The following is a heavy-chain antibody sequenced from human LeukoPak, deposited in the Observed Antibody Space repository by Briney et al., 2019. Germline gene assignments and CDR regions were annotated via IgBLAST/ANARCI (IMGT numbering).Heavy chain of an antibody. D-gene: IGHD6-13*01. CDR3: AREEAAAAGMFDY. J-gene: IGHJ4*02. CDR1: GFTFSSYA. Sequence: GGSLRLSCAASGFTFSSYAMHWVRQAPGKGLEWVAVISYDGSNKYYADSVKGRFTISRDNSKNSLYLQMNSLRAEDTAVYYCAREEAAAAGMFDYWGQGTLVTVSS. CDR2: ISYDGSNK. V-gene: IGHV3-30-3*01.